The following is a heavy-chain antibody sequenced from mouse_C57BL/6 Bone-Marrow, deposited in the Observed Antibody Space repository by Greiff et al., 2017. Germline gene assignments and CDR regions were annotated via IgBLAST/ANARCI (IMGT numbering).Heavy chain of an antibody. J-gene: IGHJ2*01. CDR2: IYPGDGDT. CDR3: ATYYYGSSYGY. Sequence: VQLQQSGPELVKPGASVKISCKASGYAFSSSWMNWVKQRPGKGLEGIGRIYPGDGDTNYNGKFKGKATLTADKSSSTAYMQLSSLTSEDSAVYFCATYYYGSSYGYWGQGTTLTVSS. D-gene: IGHD1-1*01. V-gene: IGHV1-82*01. CDR1: GYAFSSSW.